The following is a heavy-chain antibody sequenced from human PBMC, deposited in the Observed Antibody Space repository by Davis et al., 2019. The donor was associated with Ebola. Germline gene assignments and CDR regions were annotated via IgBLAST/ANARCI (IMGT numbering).Heavy chain of an antibody. D-gene: IGHD5-12*01. J-gene: IGHJ4*02. CDR2: ISYDGSNK. Sequence: GESLKISCAASGFTFSSDGMHWVRQAPGKGLEWVAVISYDGSNKYYADSVKGRFTISRDNSKNTLYLQMNSLRAEDTAVYYCAHVGYGIWGQGTLVTVSS. V-gene: IGHV3-30*03. CDR3: AHVGYGI. CDR1: GFTFSSDG.